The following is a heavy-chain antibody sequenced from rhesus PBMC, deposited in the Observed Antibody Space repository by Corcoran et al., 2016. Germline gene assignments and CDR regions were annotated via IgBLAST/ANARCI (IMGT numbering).Heavy chain of an antibody. Sequence: QLTESGPGMVKPSESPYLPCPVHCGSLSGFYWSLIRQPPAKGLEWIGHLVGNSAGTNYNPSLKSRVTISKDTSKNQFSLKLSSVTAADTAVYYCARDEWTVTTFFDYWGQGVLVTVSS. J-gene: IGHJ4*01. CDR2: LVGNSAGT. D-gene: IGHD4-23*01. CDR3: ARDEWTVTTFFDY. V-gene: IGHV4-81*01. CDR1: CGSLSGFY.